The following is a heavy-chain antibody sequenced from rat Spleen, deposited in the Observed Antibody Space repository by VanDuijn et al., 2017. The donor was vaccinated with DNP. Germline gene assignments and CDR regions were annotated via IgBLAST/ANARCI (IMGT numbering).Heavy chain of an antibody. Sequence: EVQLMESGGDLVQPGRSLKLSCVASGFTFNYYWMTWIRQAPKKGLEWVACMSPTTRSSYYRDSVRGRFTISRDNTNHTLYLQMDSLRSEDTATYYCATSPGPNWFAYWGQGTLVTVSS. CDR3: ATSPGPNWFAY. CDR1: GFTFNYYW. V-gene: IGHV5-31*01. D-gene: IGHD1-4*01. J-gene: IGHJ3*01. CDR2: MSPTTRSS.